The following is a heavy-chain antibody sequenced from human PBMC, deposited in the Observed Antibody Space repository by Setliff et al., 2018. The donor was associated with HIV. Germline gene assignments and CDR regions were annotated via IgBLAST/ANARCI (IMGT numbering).Heavy chain of an antibody. CDR3: ARASSNTWGGELVY. Sequence: SETLSLTCTVSGGSISSYFWSWIRQPPGKRLEWIGHVYNSGTTDYNLSLKSRVTISVDTSKNQFSLKLNSVTAADTAIYYCARASSNTWGGELVYWGQGTLVTVSS. D-gene: IGHD6-13*01. J-gene: IGHJ4*02. V-gene: IGHV4-59*01. CDR1: GGSISSYF. CDR2: VYNSGTT.